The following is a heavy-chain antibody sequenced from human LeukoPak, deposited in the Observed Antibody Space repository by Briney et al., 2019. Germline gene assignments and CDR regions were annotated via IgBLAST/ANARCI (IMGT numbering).Heavy chain of an antibody. V-gene: IGHV4-34*01. CDR3: ARHVDLEMATTYYSDY. J-gene: IGHJ4*02. Sequence: SETLSLTCAVYGGSFSGYYWSWIRQPPGKGLEWIGEINHSGSTNYNPSLKSRVTISVDTSKNQFSLKLSSVTAADTAVYYCARHVDLEMATTYYSDYWGQGTLVTVSS. CDR2: INHSGST. D-gene: IGHD5-24*01. CDR1: GGSFSGYY.